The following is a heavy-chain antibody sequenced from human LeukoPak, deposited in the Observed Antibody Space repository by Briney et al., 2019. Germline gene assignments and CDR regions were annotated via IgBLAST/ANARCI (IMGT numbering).Heavy chain of an antibody. CDR1: GGSIRSSYYY. J-gene: IGHJ4*02. Sequence: SETLSLTCTVSGGSIRSSYYYWGWIRQPPGKGLEWIGSIYDSGSTYYNPSLKSRVTISVDTSKNQFSLKLSSVTAADTAVYYCARGWRITMVRGVPYYFDYWGQGTLVTVSS. CDR2: IYDSGST. D-gene: IGHD3-10*01. CDR3: ARGWRITMVRGVPYYFDY. V-gene: IGHV4-39*01.